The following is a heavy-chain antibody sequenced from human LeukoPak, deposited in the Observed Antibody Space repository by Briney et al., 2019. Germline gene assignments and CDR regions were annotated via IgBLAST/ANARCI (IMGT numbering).Heavy chain of an antibody. CDR3: AKPYLSGPANY. CDR1: GFPFSTYA. V-gene: IGHV3-23*01. CDR2: IGASGGTT. D-gene: IGHD2-15*01. Sequence: RGSLKLSCAASGFPFSTYAMTWLRQAPGKGLEWVSSIGASGGTTYYADSVRGRFTISRDNSRNTVYLQMYSLRAEDTAVYYCAKPYLSGPANYWGQGTLVTVSS. J-gene: IGHJ4*02.